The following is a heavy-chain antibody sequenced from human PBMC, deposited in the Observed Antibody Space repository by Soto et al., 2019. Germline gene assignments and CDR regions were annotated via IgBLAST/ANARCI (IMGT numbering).Heavy chain of an antibody. J-gene: IGHJ4*02. CDR1: GGSISSGGYY. Sequence: SETLSLTCTVSGGSISSGGYYWSWIRQHPGKGLEWIGYIYYSGSTYYNPSLKSRVTISVDTSKNQFSLKLSSVTAADTAVYYCARGYYDFWSGYPENLALYDYWGQGTLVTVSS. V-gene: IGHV4-31*03. CDR3: ARGYYDFWSGYPENLALYDY. D-gene: IGHD3-3*01. CDR2: IYYSGST.